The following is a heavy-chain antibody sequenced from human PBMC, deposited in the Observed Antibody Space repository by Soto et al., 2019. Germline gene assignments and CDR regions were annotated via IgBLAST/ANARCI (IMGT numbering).Heavy chain of an antibody. V-gene: IGHV3-23*01. CDR3: AKGLGNAKEV. J-gene: IGHJ6*02. D-gene: IGHD2-8*01. CDR1: GFNFGSYG. CDR2: LTASGLNT. Sequence: EVQLLESGGGLVQPGGSPRLSCSASGFNFGSYGMSWVRQAPGKGLEWVSGLTASGLNTYYTDSVKGRFTISRDNSRNTVYLQMSGLRVEDTAVFHCAKGLGNAKEVWGQGTTVTVSS.